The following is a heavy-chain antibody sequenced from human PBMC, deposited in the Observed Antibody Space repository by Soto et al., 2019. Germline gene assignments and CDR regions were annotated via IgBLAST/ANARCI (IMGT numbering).Heavy chain of an antibody. CDR2: IYYSGNT. CDR3: ARQRTYDYVSGRYSPYNFDN. D-gene: IGHD3-10*01. V-gene: IGHV4-59*08. CDR1: CESISRYY. J-gene: IGHJ4*02. Sequence: SETLSLTCSVWCESISRYYWSWIRQPPGKGLEWIGYIYYSGNTNCNPSLKSRVTISIDTSKNQFSLKLSSVTAADTAVYYCARQRTYDYVSGRYSPYNFDNWGRGTLVTVSS.